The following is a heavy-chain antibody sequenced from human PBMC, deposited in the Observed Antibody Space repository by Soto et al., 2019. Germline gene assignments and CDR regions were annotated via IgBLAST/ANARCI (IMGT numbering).Heavy chain of an antibody. V-gene: IGHV3-9*01. CDR2: ISWNSGSI. CDR1: GFTFDDYA. CDR3: SKAWRNGYFDL. J-gene: IGHJ2*01. Sequence: EVQLVESGGGLVQPGRSLRLSCAASGFTFDDYAMQWVRQAPGKGLEWVSGISWNSGSIGYADSVKGRFTISRDNAKNSLYLQMNSLRAEDTALYYCSKAWRNGYFDLWGRGTLVTVSS.